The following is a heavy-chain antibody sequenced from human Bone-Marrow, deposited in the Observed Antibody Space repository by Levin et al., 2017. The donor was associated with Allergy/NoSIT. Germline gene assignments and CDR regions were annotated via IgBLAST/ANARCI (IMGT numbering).Heavy chain of an antibody. CDR3: ARDLDAFDI. CDR2: IYTSGST. CDR1: GGSISSGSYY. Sequence: SETLSLTCTVSGGSISSGSYYWSWIRQPAGKGLEWIGRIYTSGSTNYNPSLKSRVTISVDTSKNQFSLKLSSVTAADTAVYYCARDLDAFDIWGQGTMVTVSS. V-gene: IGHV4-61*02. J-gene: IGHJ3*02.